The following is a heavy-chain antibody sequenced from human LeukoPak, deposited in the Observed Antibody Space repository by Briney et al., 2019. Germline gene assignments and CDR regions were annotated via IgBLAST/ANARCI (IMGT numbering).Heavy chain of an antibody. V-gene: IGHV4-34*01. D-gene: IGHD6-13*01. Sequence: SKTLSLTCAVYGGSFSGYYWSWIRQPPGKGLEWIGEINHSGSTNYNPSLKSRVTISVDTSKNQFSLKMSSVTAADTAVYYCARANKPTAAGTGAIFFYWGQGTLVTVSS. CDR3: ARANKPTAAGTGAIFFY. CDR2: INHSGST. CDR1: GGSFSGYY. J-gene: IGHJ4*02.